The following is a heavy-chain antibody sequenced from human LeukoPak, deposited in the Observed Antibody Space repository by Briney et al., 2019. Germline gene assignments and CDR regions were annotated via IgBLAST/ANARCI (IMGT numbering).Heavy chain of an antibody. CDR3: AKAGGNSFFDY. D-gene: IGHD1-7*01. J-gene: IGHJ4*02. Sequence: AGGSLRLSCAACGVTFSSYAMNWVRQGPGKGLEWVSAINPGGGSTYYADSVKGRFTISRDNSKNTLYLQMNSLRAEDTAVYYCAKAGGNSFFDYWGQGTLVTVSS. V-gene: IGHV3-23*01. CDR1: GVTFSSYA. CDR2: INPGGGST.